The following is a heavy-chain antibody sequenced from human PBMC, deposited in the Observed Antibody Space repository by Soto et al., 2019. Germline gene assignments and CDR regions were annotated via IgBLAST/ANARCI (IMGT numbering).Heavy chain of an antibody. J-gene: IGHJ4*02. CDR2: IKSKTEGGTT. CDR3: TTDGYSGSYYERILFDY. D-gene: IGHD1-26*01. Sequence: GGSLRLSCAASGFTFSNAWMNWVRQAPGKGLEWVGRIKSKTEGGTTDYAAPVKGRFTISRDDSKNTLYLQMNSLKTEDTAVYYCTTDGYSGSYYERILFDYWGQGTLVTVSS. CDR1: GFTFSNAW. V-gene: IGHV3-15*07.